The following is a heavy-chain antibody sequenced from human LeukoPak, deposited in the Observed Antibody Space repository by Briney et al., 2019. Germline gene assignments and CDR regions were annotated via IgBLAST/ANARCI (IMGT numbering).Heavy chain of an antibody. CDR3: ARYPYYYDSSGYYPVDY. J-gene: IGHJ4*02. V-gene: IGHV1-46*01. CDR1: GYTFTSYY. CDR2: INPSGGST. D-gene: IGHD3-22*01. Sequence: GASVKVSCKASGYTFTSYYMHWVRQAPGQGLEWMGIINPSGGSTSYAQKFQGRVTMTRDTSTSTVYMELSSLRSEDTAVYYCARYPYYYDSSGYYPVDYWGQGTLVTVSS.